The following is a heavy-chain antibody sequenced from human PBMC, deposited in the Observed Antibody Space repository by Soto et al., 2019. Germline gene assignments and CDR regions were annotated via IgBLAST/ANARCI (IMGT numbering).Heavy chain of an antibody. V-gene: IGHV4-30-4*01. CDR3: AREGPVVTQGYFFDY. Sequence: QVQLQESGPGLVKPSQTLSLTCTVSGGSISSGDYYWSWIRQPSGKGLEWIGYIYYSGSTYYNPSLKSRVTISVDTSKKQFSLKLSSVTAADTAVYYCAREGPVVTQGYFFDYWGQGTLVTVSS. CDR2: IYYSGST. CDR1: GGSISSGDYY. J-gene: IGHJ4*02. D-gene: IGHD2-21*02.